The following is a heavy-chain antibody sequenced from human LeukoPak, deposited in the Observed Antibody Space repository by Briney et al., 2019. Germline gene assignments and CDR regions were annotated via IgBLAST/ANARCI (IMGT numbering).Heavy chain of an antibody. J-gene: IGHJ6*03. CDR3: ARDPIGGLYYYYMDV. V-gene: IGHV3-21*01. CDR1: GFGFSSYS. D-gene: IGHD4-23*01. Sequence: GGSLRLSCAASGFGFSSYSMNWVRQAPGKGLEWVSCISSSSSYIYYADSVKGRFTISGDNAKNSLYLQMNSLRAEDTAVYFCARDPIGGLYYYYMDVWGKGITVTVSS. CDR2: ISSSSSYI.